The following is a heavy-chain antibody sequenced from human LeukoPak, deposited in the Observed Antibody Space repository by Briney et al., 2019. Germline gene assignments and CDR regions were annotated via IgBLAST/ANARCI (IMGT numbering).Heavy chain of an antibody. CDR3: ARDSSGNDY. CDR2: IKEDGSAK. CDR1: GFTFSSYW. Sequence: GGSPRLSCVASGFTFSSYWMSWVRQTPGKGLEWVANIKEDGSAKYYVDSVKGRFTISRDNAKNSLYLEMSNLRAEDTAVYYCARDSSGNDYWGQGTLVTVSS. V-gene: IGHV3-7*01. D-gene: IGHD6-19*01. J-gene: IGHJ4*02.